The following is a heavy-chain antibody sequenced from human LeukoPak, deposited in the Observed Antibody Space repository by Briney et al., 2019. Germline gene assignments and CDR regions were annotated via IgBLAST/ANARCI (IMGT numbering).Heavy chain of an antibody. CDR3: ASTSYYSSSSWFDP. Sequence: GGSLRLSCAASRFSFSSYAMHWVRQAPGKGLEWVALISYDGSNKYYADSVKGRFTISRDNSKNTLYLQMNSLRAEDTAVYYCASTSYYSSSSWFDPWGQGTLVTVSS. J-gene: IGHJ5*02. CDR1: RFSFSSYA. V-gene: IGHV3-30-3*01. D-gene: IGHD6-6*01. CDR2: ISYDGSNK.